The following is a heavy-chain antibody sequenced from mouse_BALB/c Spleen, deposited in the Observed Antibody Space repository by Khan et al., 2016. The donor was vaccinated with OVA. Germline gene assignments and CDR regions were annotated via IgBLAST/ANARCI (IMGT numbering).Heavy chain of an antibody. Sequence: EVKLEESGPGLVKPSQTVSLTCTVTGISITSGNYRWSWIRQFPGNKLEWIGNIYYSGTVTYNPSLTSRTTIPRDTSKNQFFLEMNSLTAEDTATYYCARDYGSLYWFFDVWAQGPRSPSPQ. J-gene: IGHJ1*01. CDR1: GISITSGNYR. CDR3: ARDYGSLYWFFDV. CDR2: IYYSGTV. D-gene: IGHD1-1*01. V-gene: IGHV3-5*02.